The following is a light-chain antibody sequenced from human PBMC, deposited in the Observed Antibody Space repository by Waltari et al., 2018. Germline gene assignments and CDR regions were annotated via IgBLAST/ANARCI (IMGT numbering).Light chain of an antibody. CDR3: QQHGTLPAT. CDR2: RAS. V-gene: IGKV3-20*01. J-gene: IGKJ1*01. Sequence: EIVLTQSPGTASLSPGERATLSCRDSQSVGSSSLAWYQQKPGQAPRLVIYRASRRATVIPDRFSGSGSGTDFSLTISRLEPEDFAVYYCQQHGTLPATFGQGTKVEIK. CDR1: QSVGSSS.